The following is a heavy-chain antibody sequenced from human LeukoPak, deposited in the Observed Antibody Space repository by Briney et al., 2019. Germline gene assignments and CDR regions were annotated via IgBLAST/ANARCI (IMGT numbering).Heavy chain of an antibody. Sequence: GASVKVSCKASGYTFTGYYMHWVRQAPGQGLEWMGWINPNSGGTNYAQKFQGRVTMTRDTSISTAYMELSRLRSDDTAVYYCARAVYYYDSSGYSHYYYYMDVWGKGTTVTISS. CDR3: ARAVYYYDSSGYSHYYYYMDV. J-gene: IGHJ6*03. CDR2: INPNSGGT. CDR1: GYTFTGYY. D-gene: IGHD3-22*01. V-gene: IGHV1-2*02.